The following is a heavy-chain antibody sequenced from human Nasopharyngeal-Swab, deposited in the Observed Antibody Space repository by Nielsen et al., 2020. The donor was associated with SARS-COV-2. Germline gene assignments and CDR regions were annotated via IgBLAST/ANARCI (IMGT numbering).Heavy chain of an antibody. CDR3: AKDGGYYDILTGYHSVELRPNF. D-gene: IGHD3-9*01. CDR1: GFTFSSYA. J-gene: IGHJ4*02. Sequence: GESLKISCAASGFTFSSYAMSWVRQAPGKGLEWVSAISGSGGSTYYADSVKGRFTISRDNSKNTLYLQMNSLRAEDTAVYYCAKDGGYYDILTGYHSVELRPNFWGQGTLVTVSS. CDR2: ISGSGGST. V-gene: IGHV3-23*01.